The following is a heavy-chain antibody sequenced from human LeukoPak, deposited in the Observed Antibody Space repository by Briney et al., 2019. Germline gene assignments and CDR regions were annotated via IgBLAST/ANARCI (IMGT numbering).Heavy chain of an antibody. CDR2: IIPIFGTA. Sequence: GASVKVSCKASGGTFSSYAISWVRQAPGQGLEWVGGIIPIFGTANYAQKFQGRVTITTDESTSTAYMELSSLRSEDTAVYYCAIDTIAARGHYYYYYMDVWGKGTTVTVSS. CDR3: AIDTIAARGHYYYYYMDV. J-gene: IGHJ6*03. CDR1: GGTFSSYA. V-gene: IGHV1-69*05. D-gene: IGHD6-13*01.